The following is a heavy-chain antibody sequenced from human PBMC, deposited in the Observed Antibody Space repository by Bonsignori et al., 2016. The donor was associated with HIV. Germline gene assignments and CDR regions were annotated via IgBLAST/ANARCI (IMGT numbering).Heavy chain of an antibody. CDR3: VRDLGSNRDLGS. CDR1: GFNFGRSW. V-gene: IGHV3-74*03. Sequence: GGSLRLSCVVSGFNFGRSWMHWVRQAPGKGLEWVSRIDHDGSTTTSYAASVEGRFTVSRDNARNTLYLQMNSLRVDDTAVYYCVRDLGSNRDLGSWGQGTLVTVSS. D-gene: IGHD1-14*01. CDR2: IDHDGSTTT. J-gene: IGHJ4*02.